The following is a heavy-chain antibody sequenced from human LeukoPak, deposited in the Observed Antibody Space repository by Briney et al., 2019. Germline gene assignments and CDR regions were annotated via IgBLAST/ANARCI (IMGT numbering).Heavy chain of an antibody. CDR2: IIPILGIA. CDR3: ARGGSTGGGGSGSYYNQVGYFDY. V-gene: IGHV1-69*04. J-gene: IGHJ4*02. D-gene: IGHD3-10*01. CDR1: GGTFSSYA. Sequence: SVEVSCKASGGTFSSYAISWVRQAPGQGLEWMGRIIPILGIANYAQKFQGRVTITADKSTSTAYMELSSLRSEDTAVYYCARGGSTGGGGSGSYYNQVGYFDYWGQGTLVTVSS.